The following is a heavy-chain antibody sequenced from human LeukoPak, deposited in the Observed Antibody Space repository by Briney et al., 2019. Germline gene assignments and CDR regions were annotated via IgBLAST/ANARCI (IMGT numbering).Heavy chain of an antibody. CDR3: AKKDREYDYYGSGSYIGAFDI. CDR2: ISYDGSNK. V-gene: IGHV3-30*18. Sequence: PGGSLRLSCAASGFTFSSYGMHWVRQAPGKGLEWVAVISYDGSNKYYADSVKGRFTISRDNSKNTLYLQMNSLRAEDTAVYYCAKKDREYDYYGSGSYIGAFDIWGQGTMVTVST. D-gene: IGHD3-10*01. J-gene: IGHJ3*02. CDR1: GFTFSSYG.